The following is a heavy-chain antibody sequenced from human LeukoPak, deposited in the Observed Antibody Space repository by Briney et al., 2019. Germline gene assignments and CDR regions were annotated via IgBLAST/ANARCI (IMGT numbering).Heavy chain of an antibody. Sequence: GGSLRLSCAASGFTFSSYSMNWVRQAPGKGLEWVSYISSSSSTIYYADSVKGRFTISRDNAKNTLYLQMNSLRAEDTAVYYCAREPGYDFWSGYHYYYYYMDVWGKGTTVTVSS. CDR2: ISSSSSTI. J-gene: IGHJ6*03. V-gene: IGHV3-48*04. CDR1: GFTFSSYS. D-gene: IGHD3-3*01. CDR3: AREPGYDFWSGYHYYYYYMDV.